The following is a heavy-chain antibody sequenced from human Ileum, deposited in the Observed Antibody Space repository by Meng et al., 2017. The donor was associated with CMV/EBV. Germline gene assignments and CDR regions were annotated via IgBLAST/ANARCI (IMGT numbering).Heavy chain of an antibody. J-gene: IGHJ4*02. CDR2: IDSPGRSI. Sequence: GGSLRLSCGAFGFAFDIFEMNWVRQTPGKRLEWLSYIDSPGRSIYYADSVKGRFIISRDNTKNSLYLQMNSLRAEDTGLYFCVGGGLPYFDYWGQGAMVTVSS. V-gene: IGHV3-48*03. CDR1: GFAFDIFE. D-gene: IGHD2-15*01. CDR3: VGGGLPYFDY.